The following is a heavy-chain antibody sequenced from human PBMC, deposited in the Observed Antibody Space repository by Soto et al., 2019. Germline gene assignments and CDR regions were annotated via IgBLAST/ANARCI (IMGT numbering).Heavy chain of an antibody. V-gene: IGHV4-59*01. D-gene: IGHD3-22*01. CDR1: GDSISSYY. CDR2: LYYGRSA. J-gene: IGHJ4*02. CDR3: ALRSMAVVPEY. Sequence: QVQLQESGPGLVKPSETLSLTCAVSGDSISSYYCMWIRQPPGKGLESIGYLYYGRSANYNPSLKSRVTLSVATSTNQCSLTLSSITAADTAVYYCALRSMAVVPEYWGQGTLVTVSS.